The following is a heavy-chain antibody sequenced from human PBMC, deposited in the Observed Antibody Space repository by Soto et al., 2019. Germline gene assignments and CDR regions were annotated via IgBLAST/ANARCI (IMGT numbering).Heavy chain of an antibody. D-gene: IGHD4-4*01. V-gene: IGHV3-7*05. J-gene: IGHJ6*02. CDR3: AFTVPTSGMDV. CDR2: IKQDGSEK. Sequence: GGSLRLSCAASGFTFSSYLMSWVRQAPGKGLEWVANIKQDGSEKYYVDSVKGRFTISRGNAKNSLYLQMDSLRAEDTAVYYCAFTVPTSGMDVWGQGTTVTVSS. CDR1: GFTFSSYL.